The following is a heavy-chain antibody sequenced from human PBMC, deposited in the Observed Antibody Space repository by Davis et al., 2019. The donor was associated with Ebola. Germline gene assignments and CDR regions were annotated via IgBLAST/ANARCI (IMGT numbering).Heavy chain of an antibody. CDR3: SRWCILGQ. J-gene: IGHJ4*02. V-gene: IGHV3-48*02. CDR2: HSSGSFTI. CDR1: GITFSRYS. D-gene: IGHD2-8*01. Sequence: PGGSLRLSCAASGITFSRYSMNWVRKAQGKGLEWVAFHSSGSFTIHYADPVKGRFTIPRANAKNSLFLQMNSLRYEDTAVDYCSRWCILGQWGQGTLVTVSS.